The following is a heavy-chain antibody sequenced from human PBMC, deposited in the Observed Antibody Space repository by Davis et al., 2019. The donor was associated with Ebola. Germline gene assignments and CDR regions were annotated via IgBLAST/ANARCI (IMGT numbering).Heavy chain of an antibody. Sequence: SQTPSLTCAVYGGYFRGYYWIWIRQPPGKGLQWIGELNHSGSTNYNPSLKSRVTISVDTSKNQFSLKLSSVTAADTAVYYCARLRYFDWLLSLYGMDVWGQGTTVTVSS. CDR3: ARLRYFDWLLSLYGMDV. D-gene: IGHD3-9*01. J-gene: IGHJ6*02. CDR1: GGYFRGYY. V-gene: IGHV4-34*01. CDR2: LNHSGST.